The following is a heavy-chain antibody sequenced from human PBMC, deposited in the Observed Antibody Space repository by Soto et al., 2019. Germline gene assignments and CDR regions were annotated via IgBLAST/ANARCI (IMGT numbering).Heavy chain of an antibody. J-gene: IGHJ3*02. CDR1: GGSISSSSYY. V-gene: IGHV4-39*07. CDR3: AKDLAMIVVVIRGEGSNAFDI. D-gene: IGHD3-22*01. CDR2: IYYSGST. Sequence: PSETLSLTCTVSGGSISSSSYYWGWIRQPPGKGLEWIGSIYYSGSTYYNPSLKSRVTISVDTSKNQFSLKLSSVTAADTAVYYCAKDLAMIVVVIRGEGSNAFDIWGQGTMVTVSS.